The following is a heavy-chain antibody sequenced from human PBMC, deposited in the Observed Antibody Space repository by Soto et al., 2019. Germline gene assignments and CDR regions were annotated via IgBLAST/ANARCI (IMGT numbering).Heavy chain of an antibody. D-gene: IGHD2-2*01. CDR2: INHSGST. CDR1: GGSFSGYY. CDR3: ARGRIVVVTAASGRFVY. Sequence: SGTMSLTCAVYGGSFSGYYWGGIRQPPGKGLEWIGEINHSGSTNYNPSLKSRVTISVDTSKNQFPLKLSSVTAADTAVYYCARGRIVVVTAASGRFVYWGQGTLVTVSS. V-gene: IGHV4-34*01. J-gene: IGHJ4*02.